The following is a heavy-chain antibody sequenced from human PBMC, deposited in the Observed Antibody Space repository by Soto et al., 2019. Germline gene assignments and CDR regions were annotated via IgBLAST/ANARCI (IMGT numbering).Heavy chain of an antibody. J-gene: IGHJ5*02. Sequence: QVQLVQSGAEVKKPGSSVKLSCKASGGSLRSFAINWVRQAPGQGAEWMGAFTPMFGPATYSQKVQGRVTITADESTNTAYMEMSSRASEDTATYYCARDFGALSWFAIWGQGTLVSVSS. CDR1: GGSLRSFA. V-gene: IGHV1-69*01. D-gene: IGHD1-26*01. CDR3: ARDFGALSWFAI. CDR2: FTPMFGPA.